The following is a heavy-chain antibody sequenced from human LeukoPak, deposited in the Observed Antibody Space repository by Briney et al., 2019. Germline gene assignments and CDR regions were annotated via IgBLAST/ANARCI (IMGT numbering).Heavy chain of an antibody. Sequence: ASVTVSCKASGYTFTSYGISWVRQAPGQGLEWMGWISAYNGNTNYAQKLQGRVTMTTDTSTSTAYMELRSLRSDDTAVYYCARDVYYYDSSGYYYLDYWGQGTLVTVSS. J-gene: IGHJ4*02. CDR2: ISAYNGNT. V-gene: IGHV1-18*01. D-gene: IGHD3-22*01. CDR1: GYTFTSYG. CDR3: ARDVYYYDSSGYYYLDY.